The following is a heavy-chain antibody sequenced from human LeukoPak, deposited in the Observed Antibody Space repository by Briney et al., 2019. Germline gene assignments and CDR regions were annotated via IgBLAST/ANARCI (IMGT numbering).Heavy chain of an antibody. CDR2: ISSSSDYI. CDR3: TRGTDGLWDF. D-gene: IGHD2-8*01. J-gene: IGHJ4*02. Sequence: GGSLRLSCAASGMTFSSHWMTWVRQAPGKGLEWVSSISSSSDYIFYADSVKGRFTISRDNAKNSLYLQMNSLRAEDTAVYYCTRGTDGLWDFWGQGTLVTVSS. CDR1: GMTFSSHW. V-gene: IGHV3-21*06.